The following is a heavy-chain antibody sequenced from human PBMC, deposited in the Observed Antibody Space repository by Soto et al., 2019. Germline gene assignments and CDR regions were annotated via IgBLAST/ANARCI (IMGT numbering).Heavy chain of an antibody. J-gene: IGHJ6*02. Sequence: SETLSLTCAVYGGSFSGYYWSWIRQPPGKGLEWIGEINHSGSTNYNPSLKSRVTISEDTSKNQFSLKLSSVTAADTAVYYCARCVRIAAAGTFSYYYYYGMDVWGQGTTVTVSS. CDR1: GGSFSGYY. CDR3: ARCVRIAAAGTFSYYYYYGMDV. V-gene: IGHV4-34*01. D-gene: IGHD6-13*01. CDR2: INHSGST.